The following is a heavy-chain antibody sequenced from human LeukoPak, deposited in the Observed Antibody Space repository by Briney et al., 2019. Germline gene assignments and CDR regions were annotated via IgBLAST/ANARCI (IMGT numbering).Heavy chain of an antibody. CDR1: GGSISSYY. CDR3: AKGGNSAPLDY. CDR2: ISAGGSDT. Sequence: PSETLSLTCTVSGGSISSYYWSWVRQAPGKRLEWVSAISAGGSDTIYTDSVKDRFTISRDNSKNTLYLQMNSLRAEDTAVYYCAKGGNSAPLDYWGQGTLVTVSS. D-gene: IGHD1-7*01. V-gene: IGHV3-23*01. J-gene: IGHJ4*02.